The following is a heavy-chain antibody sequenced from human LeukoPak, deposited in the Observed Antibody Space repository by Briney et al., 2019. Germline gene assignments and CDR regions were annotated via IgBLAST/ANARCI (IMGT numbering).Heavy chain of an antibody. D-gene: IGHD3-10*01. CDR2: IYINDYA. J-gene: IGHJ4*02. Sequence: PGGSLRLSCAASGFTFSSYSMNWVRQTPGKGLEWVSIIYINDYAYYSDSVKGRFTISRDNSKNTLDLQMSSLRAEDTAVYYCARDVLRKGSSYNWGQGTLVTVSS. V-gene: IGHV3-66*01. CDR3: ARDVLRKGSSYN. CDR1: GFTFSSYS.